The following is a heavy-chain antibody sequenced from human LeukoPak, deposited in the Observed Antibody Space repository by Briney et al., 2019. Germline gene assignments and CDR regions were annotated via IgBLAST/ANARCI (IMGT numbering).Heavy chain of an antibody. Sequence: GGSLRLSCAASGFTFSSYSMNWVRQAPGKGLEWVSSISSSSSYIYYADSVKGRFTISRDNAKNSLYLQMSSLRAEDTAVYYCARAYYADRRGYYYYGMDVWGKGTTVTVSS. V-gene: IGHV3-21*01. CDR2: ISSSSSYI. CDR3: ARAYYADRRGYYYYGMDV. CDR1: GFTFSSYS. J-gene: IGHJ6*04. D-gene: IGHD4-17*01.